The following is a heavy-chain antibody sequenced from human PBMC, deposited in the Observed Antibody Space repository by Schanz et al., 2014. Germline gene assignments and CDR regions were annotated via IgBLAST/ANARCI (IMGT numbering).Heavy chain of an antibody. CDR3: AKNQYDDVDLSSFYFDF. J-gene: IGHJ4*02. V-gene: IGHV3-48*01. CDR2: ISSSSSTI. CDR1: GFTFSGYS. Sequence: EMQLLESGGGLAQPGGSLRLSCAASGFTFSGYSMNWVRQAPGKGLEWVAYISSSSSTIHYADSVKGRFTISRDNAKNSLYLQMNSLRPEDTAIYYCAKNQYDDVDLSSFYFDFWGQGTLVTVSS. D-gene: IGHD3-10*02.